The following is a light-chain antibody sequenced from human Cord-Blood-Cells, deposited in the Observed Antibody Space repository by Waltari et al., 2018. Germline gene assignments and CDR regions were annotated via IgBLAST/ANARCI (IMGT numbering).Light chain of an antibody. CDR3: QQYNTWPPT. J-gene: IGKJ1*01. CDR2: GAS. CDR1: QSVSSN. V-gene: IGKV3-15*01. Sequence: EIGMTESPATQSVAPGERGTLSCRASQSVSSNLAWYQQKPGQAPRLLIYGASTRATGIPARFSGSGSGTEFTLTISSLQSEDFAVYYCQQYNTWPPTFGQGTKVEIK.